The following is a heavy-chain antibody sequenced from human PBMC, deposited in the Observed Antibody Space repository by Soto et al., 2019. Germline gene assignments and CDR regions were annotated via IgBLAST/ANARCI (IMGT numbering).Heavy chain of an antibody. CDR1: GDSLSTYY. J-gene: IGHJ4*02. V-gene: IGHV4-4*07. Sequence: KSSETLSLTCTVSGDSLSTYYWSWIRQPAGERLEWIGRIHDTGRTNYNPSLKSRVTMSVDTSKNQFSLRVNSVTAADTAVYYCARESVSGTYRFDSWGQGTLVTVS. CDR3: ARESVSGTYRFDS. CDR2: IHDTGRT. D-gene: IGHD3-16*02.